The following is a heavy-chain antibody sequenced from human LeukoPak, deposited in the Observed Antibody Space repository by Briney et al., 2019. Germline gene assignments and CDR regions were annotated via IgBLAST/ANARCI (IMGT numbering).Heavy chain of an antibody. CDR1: GFTLSSYW. V-gene: IGHV3-7*01. J-gene: IGHJ6*03. D-gene: IGHD3-10*01. Sequence: GGSLRLSCAASGFTLSSYWMSWVRQAPGKGLEWVANIKQDGSEKYYVDSVKGRFTISRDNAKNSLYLQMNSLRAEDTAVYYCARDPGGDYMDVWGKGTTVTVSS. CDR2: IKQDGSEK. CDR3: ARDPGGDYMDV.